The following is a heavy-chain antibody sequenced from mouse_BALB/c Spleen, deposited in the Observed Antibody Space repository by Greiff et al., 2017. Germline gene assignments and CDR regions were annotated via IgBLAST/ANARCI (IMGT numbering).Heavy chain of an antibody. CDR2: ISSGGGST. J-gene: IGHJ2*01. D-gene: IGHD1-2*01. Sequence: EVKLVESGGGLVKPGGSLKLSCAASGFAFSSYDMSWVRQTPEKRLEWVAYISSGGGSTYSPDTVKGRFTISRDNAKNNLYLQMSSLKSEDTAMYYCARHGPTAYFDYWGQGTTLTVSS. CDR1: GFAFSSYD. V-gene: IGHV5-12-1*01. CDR3: ARHGPTAYFDY.